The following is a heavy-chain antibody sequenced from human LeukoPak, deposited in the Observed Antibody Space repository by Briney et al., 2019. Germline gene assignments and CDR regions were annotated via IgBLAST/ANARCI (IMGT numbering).Heavy chain of an antibody. Sequence: NPSETLSLTCTVSGGSISNYYWSWIRQPPGKGLEWIGYISYSGSTNYNPSLRSRVTISVDTSKNQFSLKLNSMTAADTAVYYCARGEGARDGYNYAGPFYFDYWGHGTLVTVSS. J-gene: IGHJ4*01. D-gene: IGHD5-24*01. CDR2: ISYSGST. V-gene: IGHV4-59*12. CDR3: ARGEGARDGYNYAGPFYFDY. CDR1: GGSISNYY.